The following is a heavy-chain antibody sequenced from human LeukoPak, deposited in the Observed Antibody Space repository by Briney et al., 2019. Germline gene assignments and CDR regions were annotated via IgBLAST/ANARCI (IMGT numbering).Heavy chain of an antibody. Sequence: ASVKVSCKASGYTFTSYDINWVRQATGQGLEWMGWINPNSGGTNYAQKFQGRVTMTRDTSISTAYMELSRLRSDDTAVYYCASNVLLWFGELIDYWGQGTLVTVSS. CDR3: ASNVLLWFGELIDY. CDR2: INPNSGGT. D-gene: IGHD3-10*01. CDR1: GYTFTSYD. J-gene: IGHJ4*02. V-gene: IGHV1-2*02.